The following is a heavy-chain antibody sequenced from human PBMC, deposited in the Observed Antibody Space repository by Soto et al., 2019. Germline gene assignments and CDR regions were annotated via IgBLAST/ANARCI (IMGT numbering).Heavy chain of an antibody. CDR3: ARDGSSAAGPGYFQH. V-gene: IGHV1-69*12. J-gene: IGHJ1*01. CDR1: GGTFSSYA. D-gene: IGHD6-13*01. Sequence: QVQLVQSGAEVKKPGSSVKVSCKASGGTFSSYAISWVRQAPGQGLEWMGGIIPIFGTANYAQKFQGRVTITADEPTSTAYMELSSLRSEDTAVYYCARDGSSAAGPGYFQHWGQGTLVTVSS. CDR2: IIPIFGTA.